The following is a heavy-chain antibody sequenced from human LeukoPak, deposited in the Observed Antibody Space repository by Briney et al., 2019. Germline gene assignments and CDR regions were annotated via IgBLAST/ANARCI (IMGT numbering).Heavy chain of an antibody. D-gene: IGHD5-24*01. V-gene: IGHV3-30-3*02. CDR1: GFTFSSYA. Sequence: PGGSLRLSCAASGFTFSSYAMHWVRQAPGKGLEWVAVISYDGSNKYYADSVKGRFTISRDNSKNTLYLQMNSLRAEDTAVYYCAKFEEMATINPFDYWGQGTLVTVSS. CDR3: AKFEEMATINPFDY. J-gene: IGHJ4*02. CDR2: ISYDGSNK.